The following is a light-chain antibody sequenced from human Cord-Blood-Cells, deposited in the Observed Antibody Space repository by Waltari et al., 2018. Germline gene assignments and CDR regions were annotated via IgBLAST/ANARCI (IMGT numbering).Light chain of an antibody. J-gene: IGLJ3*02. V-gene: IGLV3-19*01. Sequence: QDPAASVALGQTVRITCQGDSLRSYYASWYQQKPGQAPVLVIYGKNNRPSGIPDRFSGSSSGNTASLTITGAQAEDEADYYCNSRDSSGNHWVFGGGTKLTVL. CDR2: GKN. CDR1: SLRSYY. CDR3: NSRDSSGNHWV.